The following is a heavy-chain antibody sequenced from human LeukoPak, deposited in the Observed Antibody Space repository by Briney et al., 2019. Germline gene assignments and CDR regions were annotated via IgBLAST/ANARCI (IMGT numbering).Heavy chain of an antibody. J-gene: IGHJ6*03. D-gene: IGHD4-17*01. CDR3: AKAYGDYYYYMDV. Sequence: GGTLRLSCAASGFTFSSYGMSWVRQAPGKGLEWVSLISWDGGSTYYADSVKGRFAISRDNSKNSLYLQMNSLRAEDTALYYCAKAYGDYYYYMDVWGKGTTVTVSS. V-gene: IGHV3-43D*03. CDR1: GFTFSSYG. CDR2: ISWDGGST.